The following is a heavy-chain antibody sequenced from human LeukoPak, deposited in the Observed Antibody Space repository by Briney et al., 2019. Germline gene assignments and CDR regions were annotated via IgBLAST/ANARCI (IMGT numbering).Heavy chain of an antibody. CDR3: AKYSSGWPYDAFDI. Sequence: SVKVSCKASGGTFSSYAISWVRQAPGQGLEWMGGIIPIFGTANYAQKFQGRVTITADKSTSTAYMELSSLRSEDTAVYYCAKYSSGWPYDAFDIWGQGTMVTVSS. J-gene: IGHJ3*02. CDR2: IIPIFGTA. D-gene: IGHD6-19*01. CDR1: GGTFSSYA. V-gene: IGHV1-69*06.